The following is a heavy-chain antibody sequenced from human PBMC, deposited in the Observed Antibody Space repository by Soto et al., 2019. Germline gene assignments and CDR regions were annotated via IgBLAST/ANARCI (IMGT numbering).Heavy chain of an antibody. Sequence: ASLKVSCKSSGYTFNSYGICWVRQAPGQGLEWMGWISAYNGNTNYAQKLQGRVTMTTDTSTSTAYMELRSLRSDDTAVYYCARVKSSGYHNWFDPWGQGIQVTVSS. V-gene: IGHV1-18*01. D-gene: IGHD3-22*01. CDR1: GYTFNSYG. CDR2: ISAYNGNT. CDR3: ARVKSSGYHNWFDP. J-gene: IGHJ5*02.